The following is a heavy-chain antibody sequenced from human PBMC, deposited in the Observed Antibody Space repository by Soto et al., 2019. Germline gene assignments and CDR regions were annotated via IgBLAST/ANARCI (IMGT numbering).Heavy chain of an antibody. V-gene: IGHV3-11*01. D-gene: IGHD6-13*01. J-gene: IGHJ6*02. CDR3: AREPYSSSRVYGMDV. CDR1: GFTFNDYY. CDR2: ISSSGSII. Sequence: QVQVVESGGDLVKPGGSLRLSCAASGFTFNDYYMNWIRQAPGKGLEWVSYISSSGSIIDYADSVKGRFTISRDSARKSLYLQMNSLRVEDTAVYYCAREPYSSSRVYGMDVWGQGTTVTVSS.